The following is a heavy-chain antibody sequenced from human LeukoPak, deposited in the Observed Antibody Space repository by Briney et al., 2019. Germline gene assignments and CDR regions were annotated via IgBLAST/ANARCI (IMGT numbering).Heavy chain of an antibody. Sequence: SETLSLTCAVYGGSFSGYYWSWIRQPPGKGLEWIGEINHSGSTNYNPSLKSRVTISVDTPKNQFSLKLSSVTAADTAVYYCARHDYGVDYWGQGTLVTVSS. CDR1: GGSFSGYY. CDR2: INHSGST. D-gene: IGHD4-17*01. V-gene: IGHV4-34*01. CDR3: ARHDYGVDY. J-gene: IGHJ4*02.